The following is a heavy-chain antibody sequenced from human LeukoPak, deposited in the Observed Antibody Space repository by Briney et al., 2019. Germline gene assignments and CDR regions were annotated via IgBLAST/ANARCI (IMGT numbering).Heavy chain of an antibody. CDR3: ARGGYSYGHRMPNLPDLIIYYYYYMDV. CDR1: GYTFTGYY. Sequence: GSSVKVSCKASGYTFTGYYMHWVRQAPGQGLEWMGWINPNSGGTNYAQKFQGRVTMTRDTSISTAYMELSSLRSEDTAVYYCARGGYSYGHRMPNLPDLIIYYYYYMDVWGKGTTVTVSS. J-gene: IGHJ6*03. V-gene: IGHV1-2*02. D-gene: IGHD5-18*01. CDR2: INPNSGGT.